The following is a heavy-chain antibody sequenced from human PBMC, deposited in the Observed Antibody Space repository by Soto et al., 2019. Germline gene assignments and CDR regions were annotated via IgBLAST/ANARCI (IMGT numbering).Heavy chain of an antibody. CDR3: ARDGLRCLEWFGYYFYGMDV. D-gene: IGHD3-3*01. CDR1: GFTFSSYA. CDR2: ISYDGSNK. V-gene: IGHV3-30-3*01. J-gene: IGHJ6*02. Sequence: PGWSLRLSCAASGFTFSSYAMHWVRQAPGKGLEWVAVISYDGSNKYYADSVKGRFTISRDNSKNTLYLQMNSLRAEDTAVYYCARDGLRCLEWFGYYFYGMDVWGQGTTVTVSS.